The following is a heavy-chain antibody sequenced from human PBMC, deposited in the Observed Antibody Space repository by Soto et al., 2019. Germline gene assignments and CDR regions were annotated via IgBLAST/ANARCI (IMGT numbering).Heavy chain of an antibody. CDR3: ARTGYCSGGSCYSRGYFDF. Sequence: QLQLQESGPGLVKPSETLSLTCTVSGGSISSSSYYWGWIRQPPGKGLEWIGSIYYSGSTYYNPSLKSRVTISVDTSKNQFSLKLSSVTAADTAVYYCARTGYCSGGSCYSRGYFDFWGQGTLVTVSS. CDR1: GGSISSSSYY. V-gene: IGHV4-39*01. D-gene: IGHD2-15*01. J-gene: IGHJ4*02. CDR2: IYYSGST.